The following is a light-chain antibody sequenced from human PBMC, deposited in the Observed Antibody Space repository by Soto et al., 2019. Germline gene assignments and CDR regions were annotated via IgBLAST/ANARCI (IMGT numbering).Light chain of an antibody. CDR2: STN. CDR1: SGSVSTSYY. V-gene: IGLV8-61*01. J-gene: IGLJ3*02. Sequence: QAVVTQEPSFSVSPGRTVTLTCGLSSGSVSTSYYPSWYQQTPGQSPRTLIYSTNTRSSGVPDRFSGSILGNKAALTNTGAQADEECDYYCVLYMGSGVWVFGGGTKLTVL. CDR3: VLYMGSGVWV.